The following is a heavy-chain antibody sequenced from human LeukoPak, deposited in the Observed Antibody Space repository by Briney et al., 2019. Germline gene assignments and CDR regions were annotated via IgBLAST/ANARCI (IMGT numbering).Heavy chain of an antibody. D-gene: IGHD2-8*01. J-gene: IGHJ5*02. CDR1: GFTFSSYW. CDR3: ARGSAVTKFDP. CDR2: INHSGST. V-gene: IGHV4-34*01. Sequence: GSLRLSCAASGFTFSSYWMSWIRQPPGKGLEWIGEINHSGSTNYNPSLKSRVTISVDTSKNQFSLKLSSVTAADTAVYYCARGSAVTKFDPWGQGTLVTVSS.